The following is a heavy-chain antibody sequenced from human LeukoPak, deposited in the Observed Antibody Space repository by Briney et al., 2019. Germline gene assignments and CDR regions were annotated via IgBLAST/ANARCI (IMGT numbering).Heavy chain of an antibody. V-gene: IGHV4-34*01. J-gene: IGHJ6*03. Sequence: PSETLSLTCAVYGGSFSGYYWSWIRQPPGKGLEWIGEINHSGSTNYNPSLKSRVTISVDTSKNQFSLKLSSVTAADTAVYYCARRGVLMVYATRPLDYYMDVWGKGTTVTVSS. CDR3: ARRGVLMVYATRPLDYYMDV. CDR2: INHSGST. CDR1: GGSFSGYY. D-gene: IGHD2-8*01.